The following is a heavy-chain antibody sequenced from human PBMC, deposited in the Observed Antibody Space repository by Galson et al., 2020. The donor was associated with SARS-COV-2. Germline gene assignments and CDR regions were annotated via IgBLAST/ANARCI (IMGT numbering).Heavy chain of an antibody. CDR2: INSDGSST. J-gene: IGHJ6*02. D-gene: IGHD3-10*01. CDR1: GFTFSSYW. V-gene: IGHV3-74*01. CDR3: ARKGGLLWFGELLYDYGMDV. Sequence: GESLKISCAASGFTFSSYWMHWVRQAPGKGLVWVSRINSDGSSTSYADSVKGRFTISRDNAKNTLYLQMNSLRAEDTAVYYCARKGGLLWFGELLYDYGMDVWGQGTTVTVSS.